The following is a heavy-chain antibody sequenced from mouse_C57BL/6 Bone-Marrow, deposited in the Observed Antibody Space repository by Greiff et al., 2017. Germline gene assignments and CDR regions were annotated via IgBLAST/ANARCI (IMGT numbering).Heavy chain of an antibody. V-gene: IGHV1-4*01. CDR1: GYTFTSYT. Sequence: VQLQQSGAELARPGASVKMSCKASGYTFTSYTMHWVKQRPGQGLEWIGYINPSSGYTKYNQKFKDKATLTADKSSSTAYMQLSSLTSEDSAVYDCARNDGSSYYFDYWGQGTTLTVSS. CDR3: ARNDGSSYYFDY. D-gene: IGHD1-1*01. CDR2: INPSSGYT. J-gene: IGHJ2*01.